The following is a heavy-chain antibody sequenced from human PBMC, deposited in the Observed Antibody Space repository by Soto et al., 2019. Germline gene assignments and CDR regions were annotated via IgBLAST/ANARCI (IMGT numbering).Heavy chain of an antibody. Sequence: QVQLQESGPGLVKPSQTLSLTCTVSGGSISSVGYYWSWIRQHPGKGLEWIGYIYYSGSTYYNPSLKSRVTISVDTYKNQFSLKLSSGTAADTAVYYCARVFGVTRWGSWFDPWGQGTLVTVSS. V-gene: IGHV4-31*03. J-gene: IGHJ5*02. CDR2: IYYSGST. CDR3: ARVFGVTRWGSWFDP. CDR1: GGSISSVGYY. D-gene: IGHD3-16*01.